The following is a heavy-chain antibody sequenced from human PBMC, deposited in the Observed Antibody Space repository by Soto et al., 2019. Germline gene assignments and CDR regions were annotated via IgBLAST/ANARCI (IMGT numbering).Heavy chain of an antibody. J-gene: IGHJ6*02. CDR3: ARGGFWSGYTYYYYYGMDV. CDR1: GGSISSGDYY. CDR2: IYYSGST. D-gene: IGHD3-3*01. Sequence: SETLSLTCTVSGGSISSGDYYWSWIRQPPGKGLEWIGYIYYSGSTYYNPSLKSRVTISVDTSKNQFSLKLSSVTATDTAVYYCARGGFWSGYTYYYYYGMDVWGQGTTVTVSS. V-gene: IGHV4-30-4*01.